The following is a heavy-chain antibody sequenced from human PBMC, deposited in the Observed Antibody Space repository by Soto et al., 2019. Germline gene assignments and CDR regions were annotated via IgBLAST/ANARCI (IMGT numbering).Heavy chain of an antibody. D-gene: IGHD3-3*01. CDR1: GFTFSSYA. CDR2: ISYDGSNK. J-gene: IGHJ4*02. Sequence: GGSLRLSCAASGFTFSSYAIHWVRQAPGKGLEWVAVISYDGSNKHYADSVKGRFTISRDNSKNTLYLQMNSLRAEDTAVYYCARDDTIFGVLDYWGQGTLVTVS. V-gene: IGHV3-30-3*01. CDR3: ARDDTIFGVLDY.